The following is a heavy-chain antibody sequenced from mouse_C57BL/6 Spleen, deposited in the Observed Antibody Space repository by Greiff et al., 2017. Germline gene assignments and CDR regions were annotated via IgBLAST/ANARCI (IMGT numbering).Heavy chain of an antibody. CDR1: GFSLTSYG. Sequence: QVQLQQSGPGLVQPSQSLSITCTVSGFSLTSYGVHWVRQSPGKGLEWLGVIWSGGSTDYNAAFISRLSTSKDNSKSQVFFKMNSLQADDTAIYYCARSYYGSSLWYFDVWGTGTTVTVSS. J-gene: IGHJ1*03. D-gene: IGHD1-1*01. CDR2: IWSGGST. V-gene: IGHV2-2*01. CDR3: ARSYYGSSLWYFDV.